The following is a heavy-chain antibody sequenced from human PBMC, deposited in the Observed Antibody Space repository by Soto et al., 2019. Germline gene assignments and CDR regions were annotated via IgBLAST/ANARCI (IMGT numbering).Heavy chain of an antibody. J-gene: IGHJ5*02. CDR3: XXXXXXXXXXXFDP. Sequence: EVQLLESGGGLVQPGGSLRLSCAASGFTFSSYAMSWVRQAPGKGLEWVSAISGSGGSTYYADSVKGRFTISRDNSKXXXXXXXXXXXXXXXXXXXXXXXXXXXXXXXFDPWGQGTLVTVSS. CDR2: ISGSGGST. V-gene: IGHV3-23*01. CDR1: GFTFSSYA.